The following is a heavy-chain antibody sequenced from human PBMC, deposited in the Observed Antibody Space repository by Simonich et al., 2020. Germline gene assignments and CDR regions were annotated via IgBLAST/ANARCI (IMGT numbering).Heavy chain of an antibody. CDR2: IYYSGST. CDR3: ARLPDY. Sequence: QVQLQESGPGLVTPSETLSLTCTVSGGSISSYYWSWIRQPPGKGLDWIGYIYYSGSTNYNPALKRRVTISVDTSKNQFSLKLSSVTAADTAVYYCARLPDYWGQGTLVTVSS. CDR1: GGSISSYY. J-gene: IGHJ4*02. V-gene: IGHV4-59*08.